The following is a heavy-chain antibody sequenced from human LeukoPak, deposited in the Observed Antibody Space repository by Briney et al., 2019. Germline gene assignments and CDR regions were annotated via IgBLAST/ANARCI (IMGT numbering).Heavy chain of an antibody. D-gene: IGHD3-16*02. CDR1: GHTHSRYA. CDR2: ICAGGGRT. Sequence: GGSLTLSCAASGHTHSRYAMRWLRQARGGGLEWVTGICAGGGRTLYADSVEGRYTISRDNSKNTLYLQMNSLRAQDTAVYYCAKRGHYDYVWVSSRHYYFDYWGQGTLVTVSS. V-gene: IGHV3-23*01. J-gene: IGHJ4*02. CDR3: AKRGHYDYVWVSSRHYYFDY.